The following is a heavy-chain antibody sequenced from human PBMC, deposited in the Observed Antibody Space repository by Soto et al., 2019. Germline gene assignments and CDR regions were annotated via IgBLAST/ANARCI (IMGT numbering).Heavy chain of an antibody. CDR2: ISGSGGST. CDR1: GFTFSSYA. D-gene: IGHD3-10*01. V-gene: IGHV3-23*01. CDR3: AKDDGSYYGSGSQLYYFDY. J-gene: IGHJ4*02. Sequence: GGSLRLSCAASGFTFSSYAMSWVRQAPGKGLEWVSAISGSGGSTYYADSVKGRFTISRDNSKNTLYLQMNSLRAEDTAVYYCAKDDGSYYGSGSQLYYFDYWGQGTLVTVSS.